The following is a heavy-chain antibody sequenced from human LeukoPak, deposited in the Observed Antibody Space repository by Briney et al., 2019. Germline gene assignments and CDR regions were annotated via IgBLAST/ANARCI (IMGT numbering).Heavy chain of an antibody. CDR3: ARSHYGPGYYMDV. D-gene: IGHD3-10*01. J-gene: IGHJ6*03. CDR1: GYTLTELS. CDR2: FDPEDVET. Sequence: ASVKVSCKVSGYTLTELSMHWVRQAPGKGLEWMGSFDPEDVETIYAQKFQGRVTMTEDTSTDTAYMELSSLRSEDTAVYYCARSHYGPGYYMDVWGKGTTVTVSS. V-gene: IGHV1-24*01.